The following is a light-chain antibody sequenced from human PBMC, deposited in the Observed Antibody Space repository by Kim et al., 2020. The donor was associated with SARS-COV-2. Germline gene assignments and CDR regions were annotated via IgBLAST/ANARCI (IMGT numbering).Light chain of an antibody. CDR2: GAS. J-gene: IGKJ4*01. Sequence: EIVMTQSPPTLSVYPGERATLSCRASQSVSGNLVWYQQKPGQAPRLLIYGASTRATGVPVRFSGSGSGTEFTLTISSLQSEDFAVYYCQRGLTFGGGTRVEIK. CDR1: QSVSGN. V-gene: IGKV3-15*01. CDR3: QRGLT.